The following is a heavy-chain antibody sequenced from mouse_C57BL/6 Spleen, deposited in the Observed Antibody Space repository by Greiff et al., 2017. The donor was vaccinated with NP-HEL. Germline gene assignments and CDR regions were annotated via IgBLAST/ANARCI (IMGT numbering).Heavy chain of an antibody. J-gene: IGHJ2*01. Sequence: VQLQQSGPELVKPGASVKISCKASGYAFSSSWMNWVKQRPGKGLEWIGRIYPGDGDTNYNGKFKGKATLTADKSSSTAYMQLSSLTSEDSAVYFCARTAQATLYYFDYWGKGTTLTVSS. D-gene: IGHD3-2*02. V-gene: IGHV1-82*01. CDR3: ARTAQATLYYFDY. CDR2: IYPGDGDT. CDR1: GYAFSSSW.